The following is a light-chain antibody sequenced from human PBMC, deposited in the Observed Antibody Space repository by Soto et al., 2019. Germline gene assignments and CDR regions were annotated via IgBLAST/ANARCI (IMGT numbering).Light chain of an antibody. V-gene: IGLV1-47*02. CDR1: FSNIGSNF. CDR3: ATWDDNVSGPV. CDR2: DNS. J-gene: IGLJ1*01. Sequence: QSVLTQPPSASGTPGQRVTISCSGRFSNIGSNFVFWYQQLPGTSPKLLIQDNSQRPSGVPDRFSGSKSGSSASLAISGLRSEDEADYYCATWDDNVSGPVFGTGTKLTVL.